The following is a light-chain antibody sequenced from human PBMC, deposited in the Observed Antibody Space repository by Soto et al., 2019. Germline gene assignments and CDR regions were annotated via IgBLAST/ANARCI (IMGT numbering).Light chain of an antibody. J-gene: IGLJ2*01. Sequence: QSVLTQPPSVSGAPGQRVTISCTGSSSNIGARYDVHWYQQLPGTAPKLLIYGDSNRPSGVPDRCSGSKSGTSASLAITGLQPEDEADYYCQSYDSSLTSAVFGGGTKLTVL. CDR1: SSNIGARYD. V-gene: IGLV1-40*01. CDR2: GDS. CDR3: QSYDSSLTSAV.